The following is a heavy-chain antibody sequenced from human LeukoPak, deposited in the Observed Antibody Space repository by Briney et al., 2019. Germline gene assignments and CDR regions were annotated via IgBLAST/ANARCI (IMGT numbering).Heavy chain of an antibody. CDR1: GGSITDYY. D-gene: IGHD4-11*01. V-gene: IGHV4-59*12. J-gene: IGHJ4*02. Sequence: RTSETLSLTCTVSGGSITDYYWGWIRQPPGKGLEWIGYDYYSGSSNYNPSLKSRVTISLDTSKNQFSLKMSSVTAADTAVYYCARESGGFTVIDYWGQGTLVTVSS. CDR3: ARESGGFTVIDY. CDR2: DYYSGSS.